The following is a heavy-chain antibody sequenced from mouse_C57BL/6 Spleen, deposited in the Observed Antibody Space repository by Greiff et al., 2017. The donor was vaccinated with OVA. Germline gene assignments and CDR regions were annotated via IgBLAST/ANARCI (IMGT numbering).Heavy chain of an antibody. CDR2: ISDGGSYT. CDR3: ARADRDYYYGSSFFFDD. V-gene: IGHV5-4*03. CDR1: GFTFSSYA. Sequence: EVMLVESGGGLVKPGGSLKLSCAASGFTFSSYAMSWVRQTPEKRLEWVATISDGGSYTYYPDNVKGRFTISRDNAKNNLYLQMSHLKSEDTAMYYCARADRDYYYGSSFFFDDWGQGTTLTVSS. D-gene: IGHD1-1*01. J-gene: IGHJ2*01.